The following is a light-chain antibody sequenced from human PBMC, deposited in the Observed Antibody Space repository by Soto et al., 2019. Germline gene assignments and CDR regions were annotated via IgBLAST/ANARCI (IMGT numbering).Light chain of an antibody. CDR1: QSLVHSDGNTY. CDR2: KVS. J-gene: IGKJ2*01. CDR3: MQGTHWPPYT. Sequence: DVVMTQSPLSLPVTLGQPASISCRSSQSLVHSDGNTYLNWFHQWPGQSPRRLIYKVSNRDSGVPDRFSGSGSDPDFTLKISGVEAQDVGVYYCMQGTHWPPYTFGQGTKLEIK. V-gene: IGKV2-30*02.